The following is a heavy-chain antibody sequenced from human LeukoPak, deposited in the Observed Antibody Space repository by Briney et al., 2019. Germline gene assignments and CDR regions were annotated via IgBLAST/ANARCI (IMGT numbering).Heavy chain of an antibody. V-gene: IGHV4-61*01. D-gene: IGHD6-19*01. CDR1: GGSISSGSYY. CDR3: AREVSVAGYYYYYYMDV. J-gene: IGHJ6*03. CDR2: IYYSGST. Sequence: SETLSLTCTVSGGSISSGSYYWSWIRQPPGKGLEWIGYIYYSGSTNYNPSLKSRVTISVDTSKNQFSLKLSSVTAADTAVYYCAREVSVAGYYYYYYMDVWGKGTTVTVSS.